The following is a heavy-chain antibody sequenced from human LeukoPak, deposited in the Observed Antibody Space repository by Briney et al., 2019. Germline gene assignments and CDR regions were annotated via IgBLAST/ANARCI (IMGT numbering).Heavy chain of an antibody. CDR3: ARVEVRRWFPDY. CDR2: IYSGGST. D-gene: IGHD4-23*01. Sequence: GGSLRLSCAASGLTVSSHYMSWVRQAPGKGLEWVSVIYSGGSTYFADSVKGRFTISRDNSKNTLYLQMNSLRAEDTAVYYCARVEVRRWFPDYWGQGTLVTVSS. V-gene: IGHV3-66*01. J-gene: IGHJ4*02. CDR1: GLTVSSHY.